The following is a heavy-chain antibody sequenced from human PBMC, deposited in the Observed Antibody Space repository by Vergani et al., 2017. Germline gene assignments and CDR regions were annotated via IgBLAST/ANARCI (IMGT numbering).Heavy chain of an antibody. V-gene: IGHV4-59*11. CDR3: ARGQTGYSRDWSTYFFYMDV. D-gene: IGHD3/OR15-3a*01. CDR2: IHYSENT. J-gene: IGHJ6*03. CDR1: FDSIRNLY. Sequence: QVQLQESGPGLLKSSETLSLTCSVSFDSIRNLYCNWIRQPPGKGLEWIGSIHYSENTNYNPSLKTRVTISVDTSKNQFSLTLTSVTAADTAFYFCARGQTGYSRDWSTYFFYMDVWGKGTTVTVSS.